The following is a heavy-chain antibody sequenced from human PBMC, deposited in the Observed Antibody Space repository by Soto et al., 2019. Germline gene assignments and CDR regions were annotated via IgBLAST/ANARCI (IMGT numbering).Heavy chain of an antibody. V-gene: IGHV1-3*01. J-gene: IGHJ4*02. CDR1: GYTFTNYA. CDR2: INAGNGNT. D-gene: IGHD3-22*01. CDR3: ARDRYYYDSSGYYSAYFDY. Sequence: GASVKVSCKASGYTFTNYAMHWVRQAPGQRLEWMGWINAGNGNTKYSQKFQGRVTITADESTSTAYMELSSLRSEDTAVYYCARDRYYYDSSGYYSAYFDYWGQGTLVTVSS.